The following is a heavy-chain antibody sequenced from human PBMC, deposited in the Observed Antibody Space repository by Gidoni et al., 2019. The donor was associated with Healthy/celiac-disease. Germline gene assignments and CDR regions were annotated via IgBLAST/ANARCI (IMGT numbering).Heavy chain of an antibody. V-gene: IGHV1-18*01. D-gene: IGHD2-2*01. CDR3: ARDPYCSSTSCYDGLGSDY. CDR2: ISAYNGNT. Sequence: QGLEWMGWISAYNGNTNYAQKLQGRVTMTTDTSTSTAYMELRSLRSDDTAVYYCARDPYCSSTSCYDGLGSDYWGQGTLVTVSS. J-gene: IGHJ4*02.